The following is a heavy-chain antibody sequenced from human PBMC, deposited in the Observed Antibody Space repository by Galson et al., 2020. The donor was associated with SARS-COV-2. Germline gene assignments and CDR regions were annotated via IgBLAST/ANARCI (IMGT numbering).Heavy chain of an antibody. J-gene: IGHJ6*03. CDR1: GFTFNTYA. Sequence: GGSLRLSCSASGFTFNTYAIYWVRQAPGKGLEYVSAITSDGGITYYADSVKGRFTISRDNSKNTLFLQMTSLRTEDTAVYYCVKDGLRFNYYYDMDVWGKGTTVTVSS. D-gene: IGHD3-3*01. CDR2: ITSDGGIT. CDR3: VKDGLRFNYYYDMDV. V-gene: IGHV3-64D*06.